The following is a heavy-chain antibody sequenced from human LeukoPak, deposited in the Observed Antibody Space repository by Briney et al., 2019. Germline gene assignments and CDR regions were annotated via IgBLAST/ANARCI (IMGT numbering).Heavy chain of an antibody. CDR2: ISSSSSYI. D-gene: IGHD2-15*01. V-gene: IGHV3-21*01. CDR3: ARDYRALRLLPLIDY. Sequence: GGSLRLSCAASGFTFSSYSMNWVRQAPGKGLDWVSSISSSSSYIDYADSVKGRFTISGDNAKSSLYLQMNSLRAEDTAVYYCARDYRALRLLPLIDYWGQGTLVTVSS. J-gene: IGHJ4*01. CDR1: GFTFSSYS.